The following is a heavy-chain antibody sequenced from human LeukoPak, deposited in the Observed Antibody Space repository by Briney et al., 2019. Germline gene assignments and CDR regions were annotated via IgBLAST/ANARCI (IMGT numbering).Heavy chain of an antibody. CDR2: IYSGGNT. Sequence: GGSLRLSCAASGFTVSTNYMSWVRQAPGKGLEWVSVIYSGGNTYYADSVKGRFTISRDNTKNTLYLQMNSLRPEDTAVYYCARGTPAFDYWGQGTLVTASS. D-gene: IGHD2-2*01. CDR1: GFTVSTNY. CDR3: ARGTPAFDY. V-gene: IGHV3-53*01. J-gene: IGHJ4*02.